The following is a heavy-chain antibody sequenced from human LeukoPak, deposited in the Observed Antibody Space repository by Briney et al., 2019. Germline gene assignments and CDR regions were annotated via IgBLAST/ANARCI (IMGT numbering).Heavy chain of an antibody. CDR1: GGSTSNYF. V-gene: IGHV4-59*08. Sequence: SETLSLTCTVSGGSTSNYFWSWIRQPPGEGLEWIGYVYYSGSTNYNPSLKSRVTISVETSKNQFSLNLSSVTAADTVVYYCARRAGTGGRDYFDYWGQGTLVTVSS. J-gene: IGHJ4*02. CDR3: ARRAGTGGRDYFDY. D-gene: IGHD3/OR15-3a*01. CDR2: VYYSGST.